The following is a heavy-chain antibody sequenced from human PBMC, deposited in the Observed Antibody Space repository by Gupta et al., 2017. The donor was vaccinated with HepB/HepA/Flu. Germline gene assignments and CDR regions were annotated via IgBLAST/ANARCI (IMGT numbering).Heavy chain of an antibody. V-gene: IGHV3-23*01. CDR2: ISGSGGST. Sequence: EVQLLESGGGLVQPGGSLRLSCAASGFTFSSYAMSWVRQAPGKGLEWVSAISGSGGSTYYADSVKGRFTISRDNSKNTLYLQMNSLRAEDTAVYYCAKDAVGWSSWQPKNWFDPWGQGTLVTVSS. J-gene: IGHJ5*02. CDR1: GFTFSSYA. CDR3: AKDAVGWSSWQPKNWFDP. D-gene: IGHD6-13*01.